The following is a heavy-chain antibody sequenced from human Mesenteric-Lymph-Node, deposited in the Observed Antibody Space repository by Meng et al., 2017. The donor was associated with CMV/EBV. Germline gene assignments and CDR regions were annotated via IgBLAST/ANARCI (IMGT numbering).Heavy chain of an antibody. Sequence: SNAISWVRQAPGQGLEWMGGIIPIFGTANYAQKFQGRVTITTDESTSTAYMELSSLRSEDTAVYYCARNPSYCSSTSCYTEYYFDYWGQGTLVTVSS. V-gene: IGHV1-69*05. CDR1: SNA. D-gene: IGHD2-2*02. J-gene: IGHJ4*02. CDR2: IIPIFGTA. CDR3: ARNPSYCSSTSCYTEYYFDY.